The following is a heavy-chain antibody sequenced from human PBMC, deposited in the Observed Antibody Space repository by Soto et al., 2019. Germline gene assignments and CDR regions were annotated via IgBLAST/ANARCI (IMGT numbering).Heavy chain of an antibody. Sequence: QLHLVQSGAVVKKPGASVTVSCSASGYPVTAYYMHWVRLAPGRGLEWMGGINPATGAAKYTQTFQRRVTMTRDTSTSTGFMELSGLTSEDTAVFYCARGGGVGVAGSAAFDMWGQGTLVTVSS. CDR3: ARGGGVGVAGSAAFDM. CDR2: INPATGAA. CDR1: GYPVTAYY. J-gene: IGHJ3*02. D-gene: IGHD3-3*01. V-gene: IGHV1-2*02.